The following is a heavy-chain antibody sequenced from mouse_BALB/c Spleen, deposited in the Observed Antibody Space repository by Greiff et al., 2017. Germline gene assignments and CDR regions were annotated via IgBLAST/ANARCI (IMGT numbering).Heavy chain of an antibody. CDR3: ARDKDYYGSSYDAMDY. CDR1: GFSLTGYG. Sequence: VKLMESGPGLVAPSQSLSITCTVSGFSLTGYGVNWVRQPPGKGLEWLGMIWGDGSTDYNSALKSRLSISKDNSKSQVFLKMNSLQTDDTARYYCARDKDYYGSSYDAMDYWGQGTSVTVSS. D-gene: IGHD1-1*01. CDR2: IWGDGST. J-gene: IGHJ4*01. V-gene: IGHV2-6-7*01.